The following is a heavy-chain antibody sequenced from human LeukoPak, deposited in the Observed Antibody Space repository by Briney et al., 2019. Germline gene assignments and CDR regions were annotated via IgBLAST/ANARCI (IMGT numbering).Heavy chain of an antibody. V-gene: IGHV3-30*04. D-gene: IGHD6-19*01. CDR1: GFTLSSYA. CDR2: ISYDGSNK. J-gene: IGHJ5*02. CDR3: ARGEGSYGAVAGTNNWFDP. Sequence: GSLRLSCAASGFTLSSYAMHWVRQSPGMGLEWGAVISYDGSNKYYADSVKGRFTISRDNSKNTLYLQMNSLRPEDTAVYYCARGEGSYGAVAGTNNWFDPWGQGTLVTVSS.